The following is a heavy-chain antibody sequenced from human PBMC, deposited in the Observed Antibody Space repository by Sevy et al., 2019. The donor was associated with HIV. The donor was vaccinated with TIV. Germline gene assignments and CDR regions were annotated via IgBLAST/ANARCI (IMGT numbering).Heavy chain of an antibody. Sequence: ASVKVSCKASGYTFTGYYMHWVRQAPGQGLEWMGRINPNSGGTNYAQKFQGRVTMTRDTSISTAYMELSGLRSDDTAVYYCARDLEVTGTTRRGRYYYGMDVWGQGTTVTVSS. V-gene: IGHV1-2*06. CDR3: ARDLEVTGTTRRGRYYYGMDV. CDR1: GYTFTGYY. CDR2: INPNSGGT. D-gene: IGHD1-20*01. J-gene: IGHJ6*02.